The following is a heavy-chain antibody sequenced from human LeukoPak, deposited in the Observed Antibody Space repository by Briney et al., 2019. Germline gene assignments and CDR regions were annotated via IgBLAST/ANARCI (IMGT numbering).Heavy chain of an antibody. V-gene: IGHV3-30*04. CDR1: GFTFSSYA. CDR3: ARSSGWYTGFDY. J-gene: IGHJ4*02. Sequence: GGSLRLSCAASGFTFSSYAMHWVRQAPGKGLEWVAIISFDGNHKYFTDSVKGRFTISRDNAKNTLDLQMDSLRAEDTAVYYCARSSGWYTGFDYWGQGTLVTVSS. D-gene: IGHD6-19*01. CDR2: ISFDGNHK.